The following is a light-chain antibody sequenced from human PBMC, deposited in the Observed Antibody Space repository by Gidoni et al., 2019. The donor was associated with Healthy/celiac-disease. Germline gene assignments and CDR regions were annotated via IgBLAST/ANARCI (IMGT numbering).Light chain of an antibody. J-gene: IGKJ2*01. Sequence: DIQMIQSPSTLSASVGVRVTITCRASKSISSWLAWYQQKPGKVPKLLIYKASSLESGVPSRFSGSGSGTEFTLTISSLQPDDFATYYCQQYNSYPYTFGQGTKLEIK. V-gene: IGKV1-5*03. CDR1: KSISSW. CDR3: QQYNSYPYT. CDR2: KAS.